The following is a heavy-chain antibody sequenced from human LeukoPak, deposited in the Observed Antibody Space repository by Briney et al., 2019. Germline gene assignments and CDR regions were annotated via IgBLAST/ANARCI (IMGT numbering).Heavy chain of an antibody. CDR1: GFTFSDYY. Sequence: PGGSLRLSCAASGFTFSDYYMSWIRQAPGKRLEWVSYISSSSSYTNYADSVKGRFTISRDNPKNSLYLQMNSLRAEDTAVYYCARDLAVAATIDYWGQGTLVTVSS. D-gene: IGHD2-15*01. V-gene: IGHV3-11*05. CDR3: ARDLAVAATIDY. J-gene: IGHJ4*02. CDR2: ISSSSSYT.